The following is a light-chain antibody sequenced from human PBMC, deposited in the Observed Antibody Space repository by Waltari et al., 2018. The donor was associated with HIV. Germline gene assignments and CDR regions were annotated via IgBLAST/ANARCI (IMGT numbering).Light chain of an antibody. J-gene: IGKJ2*01. Sequence: EVVMTQSPATLSVSPGASAPLSGRASQSVNSHLAWYQHKPGQAPRLLIYGASTRATGVPARFSGSGSGTEFTLTISSLHSEDFAVYYCQQYNHWPPYTFGQGTKLEIK. CDR3: QQYNHWPPYT. CDR2: GAS. CDR1: QSVNSH. V-gene: IGKV3-15*01.